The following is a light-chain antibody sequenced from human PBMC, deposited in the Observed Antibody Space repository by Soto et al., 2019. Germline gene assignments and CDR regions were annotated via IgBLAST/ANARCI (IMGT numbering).Light chain of an antibody. CDR3: QRLNSHLRT. V-gene: IGKV1-9*01. J-gene: IGKJ3*01. Sequence: DIQLTQSPSFLSASVGDRVTITCRASQGISSHLAWYQQKPGKAPKLLIYAASTLQSGVPSRFSGSGSGTEFTLTISSLQPEDFASYYCQRLNSHLRTFGPGTKVDIK. CDR1: QGISSH. CDR2: AAS.